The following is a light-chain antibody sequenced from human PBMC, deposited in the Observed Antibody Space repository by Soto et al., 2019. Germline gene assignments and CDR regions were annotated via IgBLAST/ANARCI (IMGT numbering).Light chain of an antibody. V-gene: IGLV2-18*02. Sequence: QSALTQPPSLSGSPGQSVAISCTGTSSDVGSYNRVAWYQQPPGTAPKLIIYDVTNRPSGVPDRFSGSKSGNTASLTISGLQAEDEADYYCNSFTTSSTYVFGTGSKVTVL. J-gene: IGLJ1*01. CDR1: SSDVGSYNR. CDR3: NSFTTSSTYV. CDR2: DVT.